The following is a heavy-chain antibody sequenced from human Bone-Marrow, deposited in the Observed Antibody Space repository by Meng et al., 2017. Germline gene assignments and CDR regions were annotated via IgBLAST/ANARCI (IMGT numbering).Heavy chain of an antibody. V-gene: IGHV1-2*06. CDR1: GYSFTAYY. J-gene: IGHJ4*02. D-gene: IGHD2-21*01. CDR2: INPNSGDT. Sequence: ASVKVSCKPSGYSFTAYYIHWVRQAPGQGLEWLGHINPNSGDTLYAQKFQGRVSMTGDTSISTAYVELSSLRSDDTAVYYCVRDENISLGKLFGDYWGQGTRVT. CDR3: VRDENISLGKLFGDY.